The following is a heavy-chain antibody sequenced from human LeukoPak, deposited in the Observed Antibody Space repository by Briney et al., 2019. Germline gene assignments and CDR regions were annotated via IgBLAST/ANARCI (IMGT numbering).Heavy chain of an antibody. D-gene: IGHD3-22*01. Sequence: SETLSLTCAVYGGSFSGYYWSRIRQPPGKGLEWIGEINHSGSTNYNPSLKSRVTISVDTSKNQFSLKLSSVTAADTAVYYCARGIDYYDSSGYYLVWGQGTLVTVSS. CDR1: GGSFSGYY. CDR3: ARGIDYYDSSGYYLV. CDR2: INHSGST. J-gene: IGHJ4*02. V-gene: IGHV4-34*01.